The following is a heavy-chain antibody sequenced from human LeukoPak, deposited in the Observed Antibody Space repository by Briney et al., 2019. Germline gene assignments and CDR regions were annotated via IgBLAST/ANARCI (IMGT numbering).Heavy chain of an antibody. D-gene: IGHD3-10*01. CDR2: IYSSGST. V-gene: IGHV4-4*07. Sequence: SETLSLTCTVSGGSISSYYWSWIRQPAGKGLEWIGRIYSSGSTDYNPSLKSRVTMSVDASKNKFSLKLSSVTAADTAVYYCARDSGTTGEVKFDPWGQGTLVTVSS. CDR1: GGSISSYY. J-gene: IGHJ5*02. CDR3: ARDSGTTGEVKFDP.